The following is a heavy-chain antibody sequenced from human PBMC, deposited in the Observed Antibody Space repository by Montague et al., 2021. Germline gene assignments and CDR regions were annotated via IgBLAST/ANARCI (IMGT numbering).Heavy chain of an antibody. D-gene: IGHD3-10*01. CDR2: ISTDGSST. V-gene: IGHV3-74*01. Sequence: SLRLSCAASGSTFSSYWMHWVRQAPGKGLVWVSRISTDGSSTTYADSVKGRFTTSRDNAKNMLYLQMNSLRAEDTAVYYCTFYKFRETPRGFDYWGQGTLVTVSA. CDR3: TFYKFRETPRGFDY. CDR1: GSTFSSYW. J-gene: IGHJ4*02.